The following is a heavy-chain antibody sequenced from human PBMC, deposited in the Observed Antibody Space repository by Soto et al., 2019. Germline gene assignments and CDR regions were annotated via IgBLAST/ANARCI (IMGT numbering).Heavy chain of an antibody. J-gene: IGHJ4*02. D-gene: IGHD6-19*01. Sequence: PGGSLRLSCAASGFTFSSYGMHWVRQAPGKGLEWVAVISYDGSNKYYADSVKGRFTISRDNSKNTLYLQMNSLRAEDTAVYYCAKKGWLADYFDYWGQGTLVTVSS. V-gene: IGHV3-30*18. CDR2: ISYDGSNK. CDR1: GFTFSSYG. CDR3: AKKGWLADYFDY.